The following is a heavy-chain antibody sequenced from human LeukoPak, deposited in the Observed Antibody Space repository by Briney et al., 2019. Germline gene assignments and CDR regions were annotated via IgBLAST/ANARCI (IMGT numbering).Heavy chain of an antibody. Sequence: GAPVKVSCKASGYTFTGYGISWVRQAPGQGLEWMGWISAYNGNTNYAQKLQGRVTMTTDTSTSTAYMELRSLRSDDTAVYYCARGIVGASASWLDPWGQGTLVTVSS. J-gene: IGHJ5*02. D-gene: IGHD1-26*01. V-gene: IGHV1-18*01. CDR1: GYTFTGYG. CDR2: ISAYNGNT. CDR3: ARGIVGASASWLDP.